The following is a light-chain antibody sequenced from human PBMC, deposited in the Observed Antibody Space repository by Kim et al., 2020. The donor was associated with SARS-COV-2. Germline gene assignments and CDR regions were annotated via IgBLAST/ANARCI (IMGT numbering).Light chain of an antibody. CDR2: EVS. V-gene: IGLV2-23*02. CDR1: SSDVGSYNF. CDR3: CSYAGSSTFV. Sequence: QSVLTQPASVSGSPGQSITISCSGTSSDVGSYNFVSWFQQHPGKAPKLMIYEVSKRPSEVSNRFSGSKSGNTASLTISGLQAEDEADYYCCSYAGSSTFVFGGGTQLTVL. J-gene: IGLJ2*01.